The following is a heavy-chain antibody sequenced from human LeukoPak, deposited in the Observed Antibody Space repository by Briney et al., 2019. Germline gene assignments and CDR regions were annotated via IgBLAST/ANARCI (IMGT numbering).Heavy chain of an antibody. Sequence: SETLSLTCTVSGGSINNFYWSWIRQPPGKGLEWMGFIYSSGTTNYNPSLKSRVTISADTSNNQFSLKLSSVTAADTVVYFYARSGGYASPFGYWGQGTVVTVSS. CDR3: ARSGGYASPFGY. V-gene: IGHV4-4*09. CDR2: IYSSGTT. CDR1: GGSINNFY. D-gene: IGHD5-12*01. J-gene: IGHJ4*02.